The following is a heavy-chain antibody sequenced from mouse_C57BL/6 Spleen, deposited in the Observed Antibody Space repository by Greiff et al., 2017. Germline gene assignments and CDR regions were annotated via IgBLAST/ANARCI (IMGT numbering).Heavy chain of an antibody. CDR1: GFNIKDYY. J-gene: IGHJ3*01. CDR3: TTAYDGYPAWCAY. Sequence: EVQLQQSGAELVRPGASVKLSCTASGFNIKDYYMHWVKQRPEQGLEWIGRIDPEDGDTEYAPKFQGKATMTADTSSNTAYLQLSSLTSEDTAVYYCTTAYDGYPAWCAYWGQGTLVTVSA. D-gene: IGHD2-3*01. V-gene: IGHV14-1*01. CDR2: IDPEDGDT.